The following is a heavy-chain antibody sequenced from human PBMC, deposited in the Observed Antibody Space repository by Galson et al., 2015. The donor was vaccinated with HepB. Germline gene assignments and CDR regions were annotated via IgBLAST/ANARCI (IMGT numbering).Heavy chain of an antibody. D-gene: IGHD1-26*01. CDR1: GYSFTNYW. CDR2: IDPTDSYT. V-gene: IGHV5-10-1*01. CDR3: ARMQGRRLSLRRSGWFDP. Sequence: QSGAEVKKPGESLRISCKASGYSFTNYWITWVRQMPGKGLEWIGRIDPTDSYTNYSPSFQGRVTIPADKSISTAYLQWSSLKASDTAMYYCARMQGRRLSLRRSGWFDPWAQGTLVTVSS. J-gene: IGHJ5*02.